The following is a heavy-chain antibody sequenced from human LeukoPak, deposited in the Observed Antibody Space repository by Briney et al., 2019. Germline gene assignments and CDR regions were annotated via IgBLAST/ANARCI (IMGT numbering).Heavy chain of an antibody. CDR2: MNQDGGEK. J-gene: IGHJ6*02. CDR1: GFTFSDSW. Sequence: GGSPRLSCAAAGFTFSDSWMSWVRQAPGKGLERVANMNQDGGEKGYVDSVKGRFTISRDNARNLLYLQMSSLRAEDTAVYYCATYTHWVAGDVWGQGTTVTVSS. D-gene: IGHD3-16*01. V-gene: IGHV3-7*01. CDR3: ATYTHWVAGDV.